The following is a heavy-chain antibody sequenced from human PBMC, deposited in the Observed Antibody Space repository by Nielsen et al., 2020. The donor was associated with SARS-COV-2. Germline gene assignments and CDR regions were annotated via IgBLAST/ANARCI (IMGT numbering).Heavy chain of an antibody. CDR1: GGSISSYY. Sequence: SETLSLTCTVSGGSISSYYWSWIRQPPGKGLEWIGYIYYSGSTSYNPSLKSRVTISVDTSKNQFSLKLSSVTAADTAVYYCARDRFGDSWFDPWGQGTLVTVSS. V-gene: IGHV4-59*01. D-gene: IGHD3-10*01. CDR2: IYYSGST. CDR3: ARDRFGDSWFDP. J-gene: IGHJ5*02.